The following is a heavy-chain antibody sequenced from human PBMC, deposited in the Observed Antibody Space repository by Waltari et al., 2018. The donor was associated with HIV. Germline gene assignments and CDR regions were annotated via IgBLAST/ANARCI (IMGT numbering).Heavy chain of an antibody. CDR1: GFTFSSYW. J-gene: IGHJ4*02. CDR3: VTSVESYDFWSGAYYFDY. V-gene: IGHV3-74*01. Sequence: EVQVVESGGGLVQPGGTLSLPCAASGFTFSSYWMPWVRQVPGKGLEGGRRIVADGSSRSNADYVAGGCTIARDNTKNALVLQLDRVRGEDTAVYYCVTSVESYDFWSGAYYFDYWSQGTLVTVSS. CDR2: IVADGSSR. D-gene: IGHD3-3*01.